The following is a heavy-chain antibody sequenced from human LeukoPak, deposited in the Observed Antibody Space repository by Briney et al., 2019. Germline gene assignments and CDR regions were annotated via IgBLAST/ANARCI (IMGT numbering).Heavy chain of an antibody. CDR3: ARWRYDCYDY. V-gene: IGHV1-18*01. D-gene: IGHD3-16*01. J-gene: IGHJ4*02. CDR2: ISGYNGNT. Sequence: ASVKVSCKASTYTFTRYGISWVRQAPGQGLEWMGWISGYNGNTNYAQKLQGRVTMTTDTSTSTAYMGLRSLRSDDTAVYYCARWRYDCYDYWGQGTLVTVSS. CDR1: TYTFTRYG.